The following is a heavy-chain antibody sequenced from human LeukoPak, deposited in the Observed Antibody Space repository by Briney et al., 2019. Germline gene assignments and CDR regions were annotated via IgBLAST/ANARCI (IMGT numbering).Heavy chain of an antibody. Sequence: PSETLSLTCTVSGGSISSYYWSWIRQPAGKGLEWIGRIYASGSTNYNPSLKSRVTISVDTSKNQFSLKLSSVTAADTAVYYCARGDDSSGYYYSYYYYMDVWGKGTTVTISS. CDR2: IYASGST. CDR3: ARGDDSSGYYYSYYYYMDV. D-gene: IGHD3-22*01. J-gene: IGHJ6*03. V-gene: IGHV4-4*07. CDR1: GGSISSYY.